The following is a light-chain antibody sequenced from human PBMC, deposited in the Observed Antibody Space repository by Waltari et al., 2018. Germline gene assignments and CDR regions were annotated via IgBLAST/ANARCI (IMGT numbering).Light chain of an antibody. Sequence: EIVLTQSPGHLSLYPGESATLPCRTSQSVTRALAWYQQKPGQAPRLLIYGASNRATGIPDRFSGSGSGTDFSLTISSLEPEDFAVYYCQHYLRLPVTFGQGTKVEVK. J-gene: IGKJ1*01. V-gene: IGKV3-20*01. CDR2: GAS. CDR1: QSVTRA. CDR3: QHYLRLPVT.